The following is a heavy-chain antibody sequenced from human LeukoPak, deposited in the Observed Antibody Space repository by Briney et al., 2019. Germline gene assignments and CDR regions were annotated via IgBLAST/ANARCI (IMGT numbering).Heavy chain of an antibody. D-gene: IGHD6-13*01. V-gene: IGHV3-48*03. J-gene: IGHJ3*02. CDR3: ARVTAAGGRAFDI. Sequence: GGPLRLSCAASGFTFSSYEMNWVRQAPGKGLEWVSYISSSGSTIYYADSVKGRFTISRDNAKNSLYLQMNSLRAEDTAVYYCARVTAAGGRAFDIWGQGTMVTVSS. CDR1: GFTFSSYE. CDR2: ISSSGSTI.